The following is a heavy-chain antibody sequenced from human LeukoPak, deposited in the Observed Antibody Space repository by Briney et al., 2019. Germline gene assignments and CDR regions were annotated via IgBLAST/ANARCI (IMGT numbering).Heavy chain of an antibody. CDR3: ARVSAAAGTRDHYYYYYYMDV. Sequence: SETLSLTCAVSGYSISSGYYWGWIRQPPGKGLEWIGSIYHSGSTYYNPSLKSRVTISVDTSKNQFPLKLSSVTAADTAVYYCARVSAAAGTRDHYYYYYYMDVWGKGTTVTVSS. CDR2: IYHSGST. D-gene: IGHD6-13*01. J-gene: IGHJ6*03. V-gene: IGHV4-38-2*01. CDR1: GYSISSGYY.